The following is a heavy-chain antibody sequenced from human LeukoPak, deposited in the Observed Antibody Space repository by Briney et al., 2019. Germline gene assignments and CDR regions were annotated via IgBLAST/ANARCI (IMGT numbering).Heavy chain of an antibody. V-gene: IGHV4-39*07. D-gene: IGHD3-22*01. J-gene: IGHJ4*02. CDR3: ARDLSYYDSTGRGY. CDR1: GDSIGRINYY. CDR2: MSYSGHT. Sequence: KSSETLSLTCTISGDSIGRINYYWGWIRQPPGKGLEWIVSMSYSGHTYYNPSLKSRVTTSIDTSKNQLSLNLKSVTAADTAVYYCARDLSYYDSTGRGYWGQGTLVTVSS.